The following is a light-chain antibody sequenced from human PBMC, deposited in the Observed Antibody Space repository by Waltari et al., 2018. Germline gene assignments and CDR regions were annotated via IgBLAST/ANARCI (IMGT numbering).Light chain of an antibody. CDR3: MQVTYSARA. CDR1: QSLVYSDGNTY. Sequence: DVVMTQSPLSLPVTLGQPASISCRSSQSLVYSDGNTYLNWFQQRPGQSPRRLIYKVAYGDSWFRDSFSGCGPGTVVTLRRRMVEAEDVVLCYCMQVTYSARAFGVCTRV. V-gene: IGKV2-30*01. J-gene: IGKJ4*02. CDR2: KVA.